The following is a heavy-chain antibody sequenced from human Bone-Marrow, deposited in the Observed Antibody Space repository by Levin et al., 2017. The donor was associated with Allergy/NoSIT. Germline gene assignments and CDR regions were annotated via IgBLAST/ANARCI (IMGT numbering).Heavy chain of an antibody. CDR1: GFTFSGYP. CDR2: LSQDGLNQ. D-gene: IGHD3-16*01. J-gene: IGHJ5*02. CDR3: TSPARWGHFDP. V-gene: IGHV3-30*03. Sequence: GGSLRLSCEASGFTFSGYPMHWVRLTADKGLQWVALLSQDGLNQHYADSVKGRFTVSRDTSKNTLYLHINSVRPDDTATYYCTSPARWGHFDPWGPGTQVIVSS.